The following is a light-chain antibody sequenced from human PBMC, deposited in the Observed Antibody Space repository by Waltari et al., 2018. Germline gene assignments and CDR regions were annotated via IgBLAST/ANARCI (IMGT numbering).Light chain of an antibody. J-gene: IGKJ1*01. CDR3: QQYDFFWT. CDR1: QSLGRL. CDR2: EAS. V-gene: IGKV1-5*03. Sequence: DIQMTQYPSPLSASIGDRVPITCRASQSLGRLFAWYQQKPGKAPKLLIYEASSLGSGVPSRFSGSGSETEFTLTISSLQPDDFATYYCQQYDFFWTFGQGTKVEIK.